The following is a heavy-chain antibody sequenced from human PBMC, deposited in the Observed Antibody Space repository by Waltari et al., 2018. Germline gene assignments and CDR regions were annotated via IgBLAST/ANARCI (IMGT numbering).Heavy chain of an antibody. D-gene: IGHD3-16*01. J-gene: IGHJ3*02. CDR2: IYYSGST. V-gene: IGHV4-59*01. Sequence: QVQLQESGPGLVKPSETLSLTCTVTGGSISSYYWSWIRQPPGKGLEWIGYIYYSGSTNYNPSLKSRVTISVDTSKNQFSLKLSSVTAADTAVYYCARGGNYDYVWGSSGAFDIWGQGTMVTVSS. CDR3: ARGGNYDYVWGSSGAFDI. CDR1: GGSISSYY.